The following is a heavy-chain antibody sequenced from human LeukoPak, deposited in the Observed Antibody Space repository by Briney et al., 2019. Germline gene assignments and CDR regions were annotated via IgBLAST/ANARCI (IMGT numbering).Heavy chain of an antibody. Sequence: PGGSLRLSCAASEFIFSDYDMHWVRQAPGKGLEWVALIRYDGRSEYYSGYMQGRFTISRDNSKNNLFLNMNNLGPEDTAVYFCARTRLGTSTSFYFDLWGQGTLVTVSS. V-gene: IGHV3-30*02. J-gene: IGHJ4*02. CDR3: ARTRLGTSTSFYFDL. CDR1: EFIFSDYD. CDR2: IRYDGRSE. D-gene: IGHD1-26*01.